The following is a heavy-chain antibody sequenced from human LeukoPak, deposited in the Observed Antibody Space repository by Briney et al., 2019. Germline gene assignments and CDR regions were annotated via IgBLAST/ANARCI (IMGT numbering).Heavy chain of an antibody. Sequence: PSQTLSLTCTVSGNSISSGDNYWSWIRQAPGKGLEWVSYISSSGSTIYYADSVKGRFTISRDNAKNSLYLQMNSLRAEDTAVYYCARDSYSSGWRPFDYWGQGTLVTVSS. J-gene: IGHJ4*02. CDR1: GNSISSGDNY. D-gene: IGHD6-19*01. V-gene: IGHV3-11*04. CDR3: ARDSYSSGWRPFDY. CDR2: ISSSGSTI.